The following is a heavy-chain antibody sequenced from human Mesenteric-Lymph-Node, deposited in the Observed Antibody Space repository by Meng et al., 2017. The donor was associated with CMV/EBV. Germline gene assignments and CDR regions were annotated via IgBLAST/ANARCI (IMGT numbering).Heavy chain of an antibody. D-gene: IGHD3-16*01. V-gene: IGHV3-21*01. CDR1: GFTFSSYS. Sequence: LRLSCAAPGFTFSSYSMSWVRQAPGKGLEWVSSISSSSSYIYYADSVKGRFTISRDNAKNSLYLQMNSLRAEDTAVYYCARDLTFDYWGQGTLVTVSS. J-gene: IGHJ4*02. CDR3: ARDLTFDY. CDR2: ISSSSSYI.